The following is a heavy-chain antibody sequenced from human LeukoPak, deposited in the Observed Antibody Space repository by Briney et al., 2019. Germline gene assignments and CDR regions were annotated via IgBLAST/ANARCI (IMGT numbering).Heavy chain of an antibody. Sequence: ASVKVSCKASGYTFTSYGISWVRQAPGQGLEWMGWISAYNGNTNYAQKLQGRVTMTTDTSTSTAYMELRSLRSDDTAVYYCARDETRAYCGGDCYQIDYWGQGTLVTVSS. CDR2: ISAYNGNT. CDR3: ARDETRAYCGGDCYQIDY. J-gene: IGHJ4*02. V-gene: IGHV1-18*01. D-gene: IGHD2-21*02. CDR1: GYTFTSYG.